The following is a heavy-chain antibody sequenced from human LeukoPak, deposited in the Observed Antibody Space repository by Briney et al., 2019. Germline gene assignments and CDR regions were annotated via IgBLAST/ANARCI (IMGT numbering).Heavy chain of an antibody. CDR3: AISMGSYYHPFDY. J-gene: IGHJ4*02. V-gene: IGHV3-21*01. CDR1: GFTFSSYS. D-gene: IGHD3-10*01. Sequence: PGGSLRLSCAASGFTFSSYSMNWVRQAPGKGLEWVSSISSSSSYIYYADSVKGRFTISRDNAKNSLYLQMNSLRAEDTAVYYCAISMGSYYHPFDYWGQGTLVSISS. CDR2: ISSSSSYI.